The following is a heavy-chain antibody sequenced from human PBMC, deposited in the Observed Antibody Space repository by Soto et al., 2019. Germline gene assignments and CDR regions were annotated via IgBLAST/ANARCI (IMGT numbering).Heavy chain of an antibody. Sequence: SETLSLTCSVSGSSLSRHYWSWIRLPPGGGLEWIGFMDYSGRTNYNPSFTSRITMSVDTSKNQFSLKLDLVTAADTALYYCHGADGYGVDVWGQGTTVTVSS. CDR1: GSSLSRHY. CDR3: HGADGYGVDV. J-gene: IGHJ6*02. V-gene: IGHV4-59*03. D-gene: IGHD2-21*02. CDR2: MDYSGRT.